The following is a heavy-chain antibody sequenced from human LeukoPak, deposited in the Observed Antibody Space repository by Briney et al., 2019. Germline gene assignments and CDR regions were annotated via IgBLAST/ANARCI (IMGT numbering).Heavy chain of an antibody. CDR1: GFTFSSYG. V-gene: IGHV3-30*18. Sequence: GGSLRLSCAAPGFTFSSYGMHWVRQAPGKGLEWVAVISYDGSNKYYADSVKGRFTISRDNSKNTLYLQMNSLRAEDTAVYYCAKGSSSGYFDYFDYWGQGTLVTVSS. D-gene: IGHD6-13*01. J-gene: IGHJ4*02. CDR3: AKGSSSGYFDYFDY. CDR2: ISYDGSNK.